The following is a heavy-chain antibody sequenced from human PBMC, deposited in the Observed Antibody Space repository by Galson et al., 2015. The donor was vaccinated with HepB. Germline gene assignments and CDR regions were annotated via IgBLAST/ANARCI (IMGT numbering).Heavy chain of an antibody. V-gene: IGHV3-20*04. Sequence: SLRLSCAASGFTFDEYGMSWVRHAPGKGLEWVSGINWNAGSTGYADSVKGRFSISRDNVKNSLYQQMSSLRAEDTALYYCVRKCRGLLNLHYFDYWGQGTLVTVSS. CDR3: VRKCRGLLNLHYFDY. CDR1: GFTFDEYG. CDR2: INWNAGST. J-gene: IGHJ4*02. D-gene: IGHD3-10*01.